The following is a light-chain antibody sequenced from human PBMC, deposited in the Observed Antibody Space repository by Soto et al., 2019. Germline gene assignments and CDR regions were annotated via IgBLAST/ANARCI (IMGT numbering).Light chain of an antibody. CDR2: KAS. Sequence: DIQMTQSPSSLSASVGDRVTITCRASQSISSWLAWYQQKPGKAPKLLIYKASSLESGVPSRFSGSGSGTEFTLTISSLEPEDCAVYYCQQRSNWPVTFGGGTKVDIK. J-gene: IGKJ4*01. CDR1: QSISSW. CDR3: QQRSNWPVT. V-gene: IGKV1-5*03.